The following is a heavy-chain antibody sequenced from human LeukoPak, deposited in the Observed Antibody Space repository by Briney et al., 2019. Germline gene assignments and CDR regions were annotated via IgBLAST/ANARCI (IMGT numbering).Heavy chain of an antibody. V-gene: IGHV3-23*01. CDR1: GFTFSSYA. J-gene: IGHJ3*02. Sequence: GGSLRLSCAASGFTFSSYAMSWVRQAPGKGLEWVSAISGSGGSTYYADSVKGRFTISRDNSKNTLYLQMNSLRAEDTAVYYCARDSSGYYRNDAFDIWGQGTMVTVSS. D-gene: IGHD3-22*01. CDR3: ARDSSGYYRNDAFDI. CDR2: ISGSGGST.